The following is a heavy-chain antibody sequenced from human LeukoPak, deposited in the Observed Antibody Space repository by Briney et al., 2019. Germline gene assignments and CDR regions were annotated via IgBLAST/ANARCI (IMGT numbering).Heavy chain of an antibody. D-gene: IGHD4-17*01. Sequence: SETLSLTWTVSGGSISRGGSYWRWIRQHPGKGLEWIGYIYYSGSTYYNPSLKSRVTISVDPSKNPFSLKLSSVTAADTAVYYCARGPTTVPYYFDYWGQGTLVTVSS. CDR2: IYYSGST. CDR3: ARGPTTVPYYFDY. V-gene: IGHV4-31*02. J-gene: IGHJ4*02. CDR1: GGSISRGGSY.